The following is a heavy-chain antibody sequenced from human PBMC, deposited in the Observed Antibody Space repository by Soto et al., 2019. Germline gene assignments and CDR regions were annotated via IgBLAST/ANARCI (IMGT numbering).Heavy chain of an antibody. J-gene: IGHJ5*02. V-gene: IGHV1-2*02. D-gene: IGHD3-3*01. CDR1: EYSFTGHY. Sequence: ASVKVSCKAFEYSFTGHYLHWVRLAPGQGLEWMGWIDPKSGDTNYAKKFQDRVTMTSDTSISTAYLDLHSLTSDDTAIYYCAREYGKSGFDNFDPWGQGTLVTVSS. CDR3: AREYGKSGFDNFDP. CDR2: IDPKSGDT.